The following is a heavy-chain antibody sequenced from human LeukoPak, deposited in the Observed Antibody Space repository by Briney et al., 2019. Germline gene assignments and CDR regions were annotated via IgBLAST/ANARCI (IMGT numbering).Heavy chain of an antibody. CDR2: IIPIFGTA. D-gene: IGHD3-3*01. CDR1: GYTLTDYY. Sequence: SVKVSCKASGYTLTDYYMHWVRQAPGQGLEWMGGIIPIFGTANYAQKFQGRVTITADESTSTAYMELSSLRSEDTAVYYCARTDYDFWSGYYPLLFYWGQGTLVTVSS. V-gene: IGHV1-69*13. J-gene: IGHJ4*02. CDR3: ARTDYDFWSGYYPLLFY.